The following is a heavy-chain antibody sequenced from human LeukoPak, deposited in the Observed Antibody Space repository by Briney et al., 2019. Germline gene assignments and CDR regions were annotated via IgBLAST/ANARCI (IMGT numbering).Heavy chain of an antibody. D-gene: IGHD3-22*01. CDR3: ARAEYYYDSSGYPLDY. CDR2: ISDTGGTT. V-gene: IGHV3-23*01. J-gene: IGHJ4*02. Sequence: GGSLRLSCAASGFTFSSYAMSWVRQAPGKGLEWVSGISDTGGTTYYADSVKGRFTISRDNSKNTLYLQMNSLRAEDTAVYYCARAEYYYDSSGYPLDYWGQGTLVTVSS. CDR1: GFTFSSYA.